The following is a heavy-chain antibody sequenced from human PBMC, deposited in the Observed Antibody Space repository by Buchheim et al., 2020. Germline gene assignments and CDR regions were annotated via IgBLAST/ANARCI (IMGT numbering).Heavy chain of an antibody. D-gene: IGHD3-22*01. CDR3: IHSGHYSLIA. J-gene: IGHJ5*02. Sequence: QVQLQESGPGLVKPSGTLSLTCTVSGDSISTNKWWSWVRQPPGKGLEWIGDIFSSGHTNFNPSLKSRVTMSLDKSKNQFFLKLSSVTAGDSAVYHCIHSGHYSLIAWGQGTL. CDR1: GDSISTNKW. CDR2: IFSSGHT. V-gene: IGHV4-4*02.